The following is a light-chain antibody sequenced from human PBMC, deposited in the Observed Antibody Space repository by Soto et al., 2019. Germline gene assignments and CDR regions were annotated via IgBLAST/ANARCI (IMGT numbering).Light chain of an antibody. V-gene: IGKV3-15*01. Sequence: EIVMTQSPATLSVSPGERATLSCRASQSVGSNLAWYQQKPGQAPRLLIYGASTRATGTPARFSGSGSGTEFTLTISSLQSEDFAIRFCQQYNNWPPDRTFGQGTKVEIK. J-gene: IGKJ1*01. CDR2: GAS. CDR3: QQYNNWPPDRT. CDR1: QSVGSN.